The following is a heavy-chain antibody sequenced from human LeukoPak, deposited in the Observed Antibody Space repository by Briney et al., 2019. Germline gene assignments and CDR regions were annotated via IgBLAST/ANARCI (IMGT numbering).Heavy chain of an antibody. CDR3: ARDRGQTLHY. CDR1: GGSISSSSYY. D-gene: IGHD3-10*01. CDR2: IYYSGST. V-gene: IGHV4-39*07. Sequence: PSETLSLTCTVSGGSISSSSYYWGWIRQPPGKGLEWIGSIYYSGSTYYNPSLKSRVTISVDTSKNQFSLKLSSVTAADTAVYYCARDRGQTLHYWGQGTLVTVSS. J-gene: IGHJ4*02.